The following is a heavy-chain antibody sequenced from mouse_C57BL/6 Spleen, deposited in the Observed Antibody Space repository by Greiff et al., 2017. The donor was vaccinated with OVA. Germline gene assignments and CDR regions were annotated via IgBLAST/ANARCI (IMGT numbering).Heavy chain of an antibody. Sequence: VQLKQPGAELVKPGASVKMSCKASGYTFTSYWITWVKQRPGQGLEWIGDIYPGSGSTNYNEKFKSKATLTVDTSSSTAYMQLSSLTSEDSAVYYCARKGAHYYGDAMDYWGQGTSVTVSS. CDR2: IYPGSGST. CDR3: ARKGAHYYGDAMDY. D-gene: IGHD1-1*01. J-gene: IGHJ4*01. CDR1: GYTFTSYW. V-gene: IGHV1-55*01.